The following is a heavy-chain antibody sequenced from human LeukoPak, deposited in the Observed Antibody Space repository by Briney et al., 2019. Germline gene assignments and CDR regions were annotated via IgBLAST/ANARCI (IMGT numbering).Heavy chain of an antibody. D-gene: IGHD3-10*01. CDR1: EFSFSSYE. CDR3: AREKIAVFGDAFDI. CDR2: IDASGSRI. J-gene: IGHJ3*02. Sequence: GGSLRLSCAAAEFSFSSYEMTWVRRTPGKGLEWLSYIDASGSRIVYADSVKGRFTISRDNAKNSLFLQMNSLRAEDTGIYYCAREKIAVFGDAFDIWGQGTRVTVSS. V-gene: IGHV3-48*03.